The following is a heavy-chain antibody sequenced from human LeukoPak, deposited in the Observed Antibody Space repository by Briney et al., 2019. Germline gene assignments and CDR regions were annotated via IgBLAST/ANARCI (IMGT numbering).Heavy chain of an antibody. CDR1: GGTFSGYY. V-gene: IGHV4-34*01. CDR3: ARGPEEYCSSTSCYYDY. Sequence: SETLSLTCAVYGGTFSGYYWSWIRQPPGKGLEWLGEINHCGSTNYNPSLKSRVTISVDTSKNQFSLKLSSVTAADTAVYYCARGPEEYCSSTSCYYDYWGQGTLVTVSS. CDR2: INHCGST. D-gene: IGHD2-2*01. J-gene: IGHJ4*02.